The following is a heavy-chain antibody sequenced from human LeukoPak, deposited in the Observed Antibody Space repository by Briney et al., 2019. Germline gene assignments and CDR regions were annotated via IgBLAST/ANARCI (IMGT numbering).Heavy chain of an antibody. CDR1: GYTFTSYD. CDR2: IIPIFGTA. J-gene: IGHJ5*02. V-gene: IGHV1-69*05. CDR3: ARSSPMAHYGVVIQDNWFDP. Sequence: SVKVSCKASGYTFTSYDINWVRQAPGQGLEWMGRIIPIFGTANYAQKFQGRVTTTTDESTSTAYMELSSLRSEDTAVYYCARSSPMAHYGVVIQDNWFDPWGQGTLVTVSS. D-gene: IGHD3-3*01.